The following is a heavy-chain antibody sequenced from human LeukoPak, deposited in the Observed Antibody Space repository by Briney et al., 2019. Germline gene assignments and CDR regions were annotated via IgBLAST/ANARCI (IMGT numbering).Heavy chain of an antibody. CDR3: ARVPGIAAYYYMDV. CDR1: GGTFSSYA. CDR2: IIPIFGTA. V-gene: IGHV1-69*13. J-gene: IGHJ6*03. D-gene: IGHD6-13*01. Sequence: ASVKVSCKASGGTFSSYAVSWVRQAPGQGLEWMGGIIPIFGTANYAQKFQGRVTITADESTSTAYMELSSLRSEDTAVYYCARVPGIAAYYYMDVWGKGTTVTISS.